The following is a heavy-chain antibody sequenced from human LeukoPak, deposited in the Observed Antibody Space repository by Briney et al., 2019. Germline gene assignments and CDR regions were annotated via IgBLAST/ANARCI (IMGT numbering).Heavy chain of an antibody. CDR2: INPNTGGT. Sequence: ASVKVSCKASAYSFSDNYMHWVRQAPGQGLEWKGWINPNTGGTNYAQKFQGRVTMTRDTSISTAYLELSRLRSDDTAVYYCAREVYGDSSFDYWGQGTLLTVSS. CDR3: AREVYGDSSFDY. V-gene: IGHV1-2*02. D-gene: IGHD4-17*01. J-gene: IGHJ4*02. CDR1: AYSFSDNY.